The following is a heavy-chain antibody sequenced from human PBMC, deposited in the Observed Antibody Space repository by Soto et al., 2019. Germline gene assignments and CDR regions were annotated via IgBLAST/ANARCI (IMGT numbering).Heavy chain of an antibody. V-gene: IGHV4-39*01. CDR2: IYEGETT. CDR1: GASISRTGFH. CDR3: ARRGSGHTFDY. D-gene: IGHD3-10*01. J-gene: IGHJ4*02. Sequence: QLQLQESGPGLVKPSETLSLTCAVSGASISRTGFHWGWIRQPPGRGPEWIGSIYEGETTFYNSSLKSRVTISADTSTNHFSLKLSSVTAADTAVYYCARRGSGHTFDYWGQGTLVTVSS.